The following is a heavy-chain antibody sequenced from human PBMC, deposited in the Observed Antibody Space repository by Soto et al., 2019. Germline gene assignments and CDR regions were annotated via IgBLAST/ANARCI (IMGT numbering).Heavy chain of an antibody. CDR1: GFTFSSYG. CDR2: IWYDGSNK. D-gene: IGHD2-8*01. V-gene: IGHV3-33*01. J-gene: IGHJ4*02. CDR3: ARYELMVYAPGGY. Sequence: HPGGSLRLSCAASGFTFSSYGMHWVRQAPGKGLEWVAVIWYDGSNKYYADSVKVRFTISRDNSKNTLYLQMNSLRAEDTAVYYCARYELMVYAPGGYWGQGTMVTVYS.